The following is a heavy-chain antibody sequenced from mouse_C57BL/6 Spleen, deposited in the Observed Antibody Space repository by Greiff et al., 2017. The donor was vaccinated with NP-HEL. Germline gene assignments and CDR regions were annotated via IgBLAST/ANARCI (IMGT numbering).Heavy chain of an antibody. CDR3: VRHEGGNYGSAMDY. Sequence: EVQGVESGGGLVQPKGSLKLSCAASGFSFNTYAMNWVRQAPGKGLEWVARIRSKSNNYATYYADSVKDRFTISRDDSESMLYLQMNNLKTEDTAMYYWVRHEGGNYGSAMDYWGQGTSVTVSS. D-gene: IGHD2-1*01. CDR1: GFSFNTYA. V-gene: IGHV10-1*01. J-gene: IGHJ4*01. CDR2: IRSKSNNYAT.